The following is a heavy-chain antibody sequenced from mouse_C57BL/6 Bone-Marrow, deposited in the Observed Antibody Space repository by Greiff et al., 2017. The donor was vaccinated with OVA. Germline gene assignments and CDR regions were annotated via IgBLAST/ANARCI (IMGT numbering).Heavy chain of an antibody. V-gene: IGHV1-64*01. D-gene: IGHD2-3*01. J-gene: IGHJ2*01. CDR3: ARRHDGYYAYFDY. Sequence: QVQLQQPGAELVKPGASVKLSCKASGYTFTSYWMHWVKQRPGQGLEWIGMIHPNSGSTNYNEKFKSKATLTVDKSSSTAYMQHSSLTSADSAVYYCARRHDGYYAYFDYGGQGTTLTVSS. CDR1: GYTFTSYW. CDR2: IHPNSGST.